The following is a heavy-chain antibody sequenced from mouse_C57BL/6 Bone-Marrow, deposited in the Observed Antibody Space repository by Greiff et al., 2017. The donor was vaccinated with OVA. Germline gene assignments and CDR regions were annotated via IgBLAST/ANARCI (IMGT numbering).Heavy chain of an antibody. J-gene: IGHJ3*01. CDR3: ARLIITTVEAY. CDR2: IDPSDSYT. V-gene: IGHV1-50*01. CDR1: GYTFTSYW. Sequence: QLQQPGAELVKPGASVKLSCKASGYTFTSYWMQWVKQRPGQGLEWIGEIDPSDSYTNYNQKFKGKATLTVDTSSSTAYMQLSSLTSEDSAVYYCARLIITTVEAYWGQGTLVTVSA. D-gene: IGHD1-1*01.